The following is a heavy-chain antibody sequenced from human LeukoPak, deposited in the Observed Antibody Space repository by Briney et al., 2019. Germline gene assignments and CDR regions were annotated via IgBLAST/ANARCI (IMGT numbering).Heavy chain of an antibody. J-gene: IGHJ6*03. CDR3: AGRYLYYYSYYMDI. Sequence: SETLSLTCAVYGGSFSGYFWNWIRQSPGKGLEWIGEVNHTGSTNYNPSLKSRVIISVDTSKNQFSLKLTSMTAADTAVYYCAGRYLYYYSYYMDIWGKGTTVAVYS. D-gene: IGHD2-2*02. CDR1: GGSFSGYF. CDR2: VNHTGST. V-gene: IGHV4-34*01.